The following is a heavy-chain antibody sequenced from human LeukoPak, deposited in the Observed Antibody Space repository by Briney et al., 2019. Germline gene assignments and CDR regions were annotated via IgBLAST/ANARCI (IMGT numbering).Heavy chain of an antibody. CDR3: AKEKRIAVAGIFDY. Sequence: GGSLRLSCAASGFTFSSYGMHWVRQAPGKGLEWEAFIRYDGSNKYYTDSVTGRFTISRDNSKNTLYLQMNSLRAEDTAVYYCAKEKRIAVAGIFDYWGQGTLVTVSS. CDR2: IRYDGSNK. CDR1: GFTFSSYG. V-gene: IGHV3-30*02. D-gene: IGHD6-19*01. J-gene: IGHJ4*02.